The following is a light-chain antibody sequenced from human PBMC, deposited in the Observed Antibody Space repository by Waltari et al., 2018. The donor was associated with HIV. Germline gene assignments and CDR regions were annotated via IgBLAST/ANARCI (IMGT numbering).Light chain of an antibody. CDR1: QSLVDTYGDTY. V-gene: IGKV2-30*01. Sequence: VMTQSPLSLPVTLGQSASISCTSSQSLVDTYGDTYFYWFHQRPGQSPRRLIYMVSKRDSGVPDRFSGSGSGLAFTLQISRVEAEDVGVFYCMQSTVWPYTFGQGTKLEIK. CDR3: MQSTVWPYT. CDR2: MVS. J-gene: IGKJ2*01.